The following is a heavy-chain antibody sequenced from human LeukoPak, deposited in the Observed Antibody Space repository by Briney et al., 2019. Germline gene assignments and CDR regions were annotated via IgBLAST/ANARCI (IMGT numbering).Heavy chain of an antibody. D-gene: IGHD4-17*01. CDR1: GFAFSAYG. Sequence: GGSLRLSCAASGFAFSAYGMHWVRQAPGKGLEWVSYISSSGSTIYYADSVKGRFTISRDNAKNSLYLQMNSLRAEDTAVYYCARVGATVTTRYYYYGMDVWGQGTTVTVSS. J-gene: IGHJ6*02. CDR3: ARVGATVTTRYYYYGMDV. CDR2: ISSSGSTI. V-gene: IGHV3-48*04.